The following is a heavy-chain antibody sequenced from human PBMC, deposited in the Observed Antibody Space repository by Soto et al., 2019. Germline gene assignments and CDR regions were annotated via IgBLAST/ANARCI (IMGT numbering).Heavy chain of an antibody. Sequence: QVQLQQWGAGLLKPSETLSLTCAVYGGSFSGYYWSWIRQPPGKGLEWIGEINHSGSTNYNPCLKSRVTISVDTSKNQFSLKLSSVTAADTAVYYCARGRPGIAAAGTRGAYFDYWGQGTLVTVSS. J-gene: IGHJ4*02. V-gene: IGHV4-34*01. CDR1: GGSFSGYY. D-gene: IGHD6-13*01. CDR3: ARGRPGIAAAGTRGAYFDY. CDR2: INHSGST.